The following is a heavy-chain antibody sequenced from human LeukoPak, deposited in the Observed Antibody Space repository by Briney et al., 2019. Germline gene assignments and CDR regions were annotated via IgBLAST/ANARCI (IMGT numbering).Heavy chain of an antibody. CDR3: VRDRGVRYFDY. V-gene: IGHV4-61*01. J-gene: IGHJ4*02. CDR1: GGSISSSSYH. D-gene: IGHD3-10*01. Sequence: SETLSLTCTVSGGSISSSSYHWSWIRQPPGKGLEWIGYINYSGSTNYNPSLKSRVTISVDTSKNQFSLKLTSVTAADTAVYYCVRDRGVRYFDYWGQGTLVTVSS. CDR2: INYSGST.